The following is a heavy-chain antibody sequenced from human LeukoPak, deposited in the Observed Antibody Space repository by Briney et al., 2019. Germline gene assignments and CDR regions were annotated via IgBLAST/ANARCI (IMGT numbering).Heavy chain of an antibody. J-gene: IGHJ4*02. CDR2: IIPIFGIA. D-gene: IGHD2-15*01. V-gene: IGHV1-69*04. CDR1: GGTFSSYA. CDR3: ASSYTTLGYCSGGSCYGN. Sequence: SVKVSCTASGGTFSSYAISWVRQAPGQGLEWMGRIIPIFGIANYAQKFQGRVTITADKSTSTAYMELSSLRSEDTAVYYCASSYTTLGYCSGGSCYGNWGQGTLVTVSS.